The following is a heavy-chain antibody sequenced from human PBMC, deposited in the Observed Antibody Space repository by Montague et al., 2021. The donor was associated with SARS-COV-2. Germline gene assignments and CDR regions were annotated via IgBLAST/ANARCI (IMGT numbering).Heavy chain of an antibody. Sequence: CAISGDSVSRNRAAWNWIRQSPSRGLEWLGRTYFRSKWYNDYALSVKSRLTINPDTSKNQISLQLNSVTPDDTAVYYCARTSAPSDYWCQGTLVTVSS. CDR3: ARTSAPSDY. J-gene: IGHJ4*02. D-gene: IGHD1-26*01. V-gene: IGHV6-1*01. CDR2: TYFRSKWYN. CDR1: GDSVSRNRAA.